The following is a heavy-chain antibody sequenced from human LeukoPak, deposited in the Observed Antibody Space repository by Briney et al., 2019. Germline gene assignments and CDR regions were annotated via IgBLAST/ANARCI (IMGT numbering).Heavy chain of an antibody. CDR1: GYSFTSFG. Sequence: ASVKVSCKASGYSFTSFGMNWVRQAPGQGLEWLGWINPNSGGTNYAQKFQGRVTMTRDMSTSTVYMELSSLRSEDTALYYCARGVHVRVYDSNPHYGHYWGQGTLVTVSS. J-gene: IGHJ4*02. D-gene: IGHD3-22*01. CDR2: INPNSGGT. V-gene: IGHV1-8*01. CDR3: ARGVHVRVYDSNPHYGHY.